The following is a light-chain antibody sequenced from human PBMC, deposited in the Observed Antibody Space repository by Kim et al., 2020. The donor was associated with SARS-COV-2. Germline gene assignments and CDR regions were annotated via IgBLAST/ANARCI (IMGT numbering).Light chain of an antibody. V-gene: IGKV1-6*01. CDR3: LQDYSYPRT. CDR1: QGIRDD. J-gene: IGKJ2*01. Sequence: SAARVERVNIKCRASQGIRDDLAWSQQKPGKDPKLLIYTACILQSGVPSRFSGSGSGTDFTLTISSLQPEDFATYYCLQDYSYPRTFGQGTKLEIK. CDR2: TAC.